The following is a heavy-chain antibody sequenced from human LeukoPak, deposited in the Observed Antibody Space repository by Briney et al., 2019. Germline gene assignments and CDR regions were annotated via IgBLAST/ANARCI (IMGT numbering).Heavy chain of an antibody. Sequence: GGSLSLSCAASGFTFSSSSLNWVRQAPGKGLEWVSSITRQSTYIYYAYSMKGRFTISRDSAKNSLYLQMNSLRADDTAVYYCARAPSGENYFPWYFDLWGRGTLVTVSS. D-gene: IGHD2/OR15-2a*01. J-gene: IGHJ2*01. CDR2: ITRQSTYI. V-gene: IGHV3-21*01. CDR3: ARAPSGENYFPWYFDL. CDR1: GFTFSSSS.